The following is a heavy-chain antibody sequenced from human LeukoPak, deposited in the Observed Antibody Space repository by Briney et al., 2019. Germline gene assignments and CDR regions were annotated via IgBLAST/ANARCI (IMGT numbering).Heavy chain of an antibody. CDR3: ARDSLGGVQLWLPLDY. CDR2: INPSGGST. CDR1: GYTFTSYD. D-gene: IGHD5-18*01. Sequence: GASVNVSCKASGYTFTSYDINWVRQAPGQGLEWMGIINPSGGSTSYAQKFQGRVTMTRDMSTSTVYMELSSLRSEDTAVYYCARDSLGGVQLWLPLDYWGQGTLVTVSS. V-gene: IGHV1-46*01. J-gene: IGHJ4*02.